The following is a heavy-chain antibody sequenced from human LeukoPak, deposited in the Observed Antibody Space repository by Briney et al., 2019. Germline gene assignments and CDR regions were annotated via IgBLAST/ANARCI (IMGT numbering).Heavy chain of an antibody. V-gene: IGHV3-13*01. CDR1: GFIFSNYD. J-gene: IGHJ5*02. D-gene: IGHD6-19*01. Sequence: GGSLRLSCAASGFIFSNYDMHWVRQATGKGLEWVSFIGTAGDTSYPDSVKGRFTIPRENAKNSVYLQMNSLRAGDTAVYYCARAGGSSGWYGFDPWGQGTLVTVSS. CDR2: IGTAGDT. CDR3: ARAGGSSGWYGFDP.